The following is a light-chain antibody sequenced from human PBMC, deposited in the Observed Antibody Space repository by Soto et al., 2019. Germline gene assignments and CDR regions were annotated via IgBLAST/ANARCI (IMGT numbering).Light chain of an antibody. CDR1: QGISTY. CDR3: QQYYRYPRT. V-gene: IGKV1-8*01. Sequence: AIRMTQSPSSLSASTGDRVTITCRASQGISTYLGWYKQKPGKAPKLLIYAASTLQSGVPSRFSGSGSGTDFTLTISCLQSEDFATYYCQQYYRYPRTFGQGTKVEIK. J-gene: IGKJ1*01. CDR2: AAS.